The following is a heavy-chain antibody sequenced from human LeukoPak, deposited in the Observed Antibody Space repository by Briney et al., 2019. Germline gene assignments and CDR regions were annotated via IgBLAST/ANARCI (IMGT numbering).Heavy chain of an antibody. V-gene: IGHV4-61*08. J-gene: IGHJ4*02. CDR1: GGSISSGGYY. D-gene: IGHD5-18*01. CDR2: IYSSGST. CDR3: ARGSYGDY. Sequence: SETLSLTCTVSGGSISSGGYYWSWIRQPPGKGLEWIGYIYSSGSTNYNPSLKSRVTISVDTSKNQFSLRLTSVTAADTAVYYCARGSYGDYWGQGTLVTVSS.